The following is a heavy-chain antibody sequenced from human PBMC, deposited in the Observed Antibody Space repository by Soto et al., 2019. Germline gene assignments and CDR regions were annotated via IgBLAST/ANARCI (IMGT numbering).Heavy chain of an antibody. CDR3: ARGGDVVLVTAPLDH. V-gene: IGHV3-48*01. CDR1: GFTFSSYS. J-gene: IGHJ5*02. Sequence: PGGSLRLSCAASGFTFSSYSMNWVRQAPGKGLEWVSYISSSSSTIYYADSVKGRFTISRDNAKNSLYLQMNSLRAEDTAVYYCARGGDVVLVTAPLDHWGKGTLVTVSS. D-gene: IGHD2-21*02. CDR2: ISSSSSTI.